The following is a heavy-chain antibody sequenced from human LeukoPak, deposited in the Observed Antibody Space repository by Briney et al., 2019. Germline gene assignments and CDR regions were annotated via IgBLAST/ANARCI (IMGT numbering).Heavy chain of an antibody. J-gene: IGHJ4*02. CDR3: ARAKVTNDY. Sequence: GGSLRLSCAASGFTLGSYWMSWVRQAPGKRLEWVANINEDGSEKYYVDSVKGRFTISRDNAKNSLYLQMNSLRAEDTAVYYCARAKVTNDYWGQGTLVTVSS. CDR1: GFTLGSYW. CDR2: INEDGSEK. V-gene: IGHV3-7*03. D-gene: IGHD4-17*01.